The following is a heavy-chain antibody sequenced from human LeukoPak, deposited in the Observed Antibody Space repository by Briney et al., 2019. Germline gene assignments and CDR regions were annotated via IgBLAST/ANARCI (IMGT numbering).Heavy chain of an antibody. J-gene: IGHJ4*02. Sequence: GESLKISCQGSGSRFTNYWIGWVRQMPGKDLEWMGIFSPGDSDSRYSPSFRGQVTISADKSISTVYLQWSSLKASDTAMYYCARLASAWNFDYWGQGTLVTVSS. V-gene: IGHV5-51*01. CDR2: FSPGDSDS. CDR1: GSRFTNYW. D-gene: IGHD6-19*01. CDR3: ARLASAWNFDY.